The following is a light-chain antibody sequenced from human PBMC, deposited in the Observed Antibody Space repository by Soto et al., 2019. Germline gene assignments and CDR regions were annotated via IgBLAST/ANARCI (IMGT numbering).Light chain of an antibody. CDR1: SSDVCGYNY. CDR2: DVS. V-gene: IGLV2-14*03. Sequence: QSALTQPASVSGSPGQSITISCTGTSSDVCGYNYVSWYQHHPGKAPKLMIYDVSSRPSGVSDRFSGSKSGNTASLTISGLQAEDEADYHCSSYTSTSTLYVFGTGTKLTVL. CDR3: SSYTSTSTLYV. J-gene: IGLJ1*01.